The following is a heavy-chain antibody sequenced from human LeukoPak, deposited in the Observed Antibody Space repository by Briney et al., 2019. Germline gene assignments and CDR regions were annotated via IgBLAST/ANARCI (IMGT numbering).Heavy chain of an antibody. J-gene: IGHJ3*02. Sequence: ASVKVSCKASGYTFTGYYMHWVRQAPGQGLEWMGWINPNSGGTNYAQKFQGRVTMTRDTSISTAYMELSRLRSDDTAVYYCARALRWGSYDAFDXWGQGXMVTV. D-gene: IGHD4-23*01. V-gene: IGHV1-2*02. CDR3: ARALRWGSYDAFDX. CDR2: INPNSGGT. CDR1: GYTFTGYY.